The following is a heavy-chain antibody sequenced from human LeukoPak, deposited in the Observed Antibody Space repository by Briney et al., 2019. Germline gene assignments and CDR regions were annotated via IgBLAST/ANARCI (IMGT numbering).Heavy chain of an antibody. CDR3: ARRDCSSTSCLSFDY. CDR2: IYPGDSDT. Sequence: GESLKISCKGSGYSFTSYWIGWVHQMPGKGLEWMGIIYPGDSDTRYSPSFQGQVTISADKTISTAYLQWSSLKASDTAMYYCARRDCSSTSCLSFDYWGQGTLVTVSS. V-gene: IGHV5-51*07. CDR1: GYSFTSYW. D-gene: IGHD2-2*01. J-gene: IGHJ4*02.